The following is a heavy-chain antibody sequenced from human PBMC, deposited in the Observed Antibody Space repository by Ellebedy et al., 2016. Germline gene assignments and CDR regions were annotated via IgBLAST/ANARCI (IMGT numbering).Heavy chain of an antibody. CDR2: IKEDGSVQ. D-gene: IGHD2-15*01. V-gene: IGHV3-7*01. Sequence: GGSLRLSCVDSGYTSSRLWMSWVRQAPGKGLEWVANIKEDGSVQDYVDSVKGRFTISRDNSKNTLYLQMNSLRTEDTAVYYCARFYGSTWGPLRYWGQGTLVTVSS. CDR1: GYTSSRLW. CDR3: ARFYGSTWGPLRY. J-gene: IGHJ4*02.